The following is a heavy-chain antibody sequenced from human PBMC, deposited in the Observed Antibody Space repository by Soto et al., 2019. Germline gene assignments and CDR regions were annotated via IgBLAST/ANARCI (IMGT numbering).Heavy chain of an antibody. Sequence: ASVKVSCKASGGTFSSYAISWVRQAPGQGLEWMGGIIPIFGTANYAQKFQGRVTITADESTSTAYMELSSLRSEDTAVYYCARDMARDNPGYYYYGMDVWGQETTVTVSS. CDR3: ARDMARDNPGYYYYGMDV. V-gene: IGHV1-69*13. CDR1: GGTFSSYA. J-gene: IGHJ6*02. CDR2: IIPIFGTA. D-gene: IGHD3-10*01.